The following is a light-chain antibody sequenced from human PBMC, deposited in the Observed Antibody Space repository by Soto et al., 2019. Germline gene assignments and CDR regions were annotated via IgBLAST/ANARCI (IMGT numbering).Light chain of an antibody. Sequence: QSALTQPASVSGSPGQSITISCTGTSSDVGGYNYVSWYQQHPGKAPKPMIYEVSNRPSGISSRFSGSKSGNTASLTISGLQAEDEADYYCCSYAGSFTWVFGGGTKLTVL. J-gene: IGLJ3*02. CDR1: SSDVGGYNY. V-gene: IGLV2-14*01. CDR3: CSYAGSFTWV. CDR2: EVS.